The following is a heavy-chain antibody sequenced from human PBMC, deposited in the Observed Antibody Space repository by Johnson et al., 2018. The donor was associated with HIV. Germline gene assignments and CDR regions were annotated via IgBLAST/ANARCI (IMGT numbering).Heavy chain of an antibody. V-gene: IGHV3-33*01. CDR2: IWYDGNNK. J-gene: IGHJ3*02. Sequence: QMLLVESRGGVVQPGRSLRLSCAASGFTFSSYGMHWVRQAPGKGLEWVAVIWYDGNNKYYADSVKGRFTISRDNSKNTLYLQMNSLRAEDTAVYYCARRTVTALFDIWGQGTLVTVSS. D-gene: IGHD4-17*01. CDR1: GFTFSSYG. CDR3: ARRTVTALFDI.